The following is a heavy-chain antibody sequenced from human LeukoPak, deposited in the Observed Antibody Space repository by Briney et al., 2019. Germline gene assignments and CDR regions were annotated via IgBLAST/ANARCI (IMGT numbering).Heavy chain of an antibody. CDR1: GYTFTSYG. CDR2: ISAYNGNT. D-gene: IGHD2-2*01. V-gene: IGHV1-18*01. CDR3: ARDGWRYCSSTSCYLTPYNWFDP. J-gene: IGHJ5*02. Sequence: ASVKVSCKASGYTFTSYGISWVRQAPGQGLEWMGWISAYNGNTNYAQKLQGRVTMTTDTSTSTAYMELRSLRSDDTAVYYCARDGWRYCSSTSCYLTPYNWFDPWGQGTLVTVSS.